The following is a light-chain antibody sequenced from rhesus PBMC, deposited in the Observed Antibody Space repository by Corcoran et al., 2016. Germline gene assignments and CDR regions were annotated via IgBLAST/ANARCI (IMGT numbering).Light chain of an antibody. CDR3: QQHNSDPLT. J-gene: IGKJ3*01. V-gene: IGKV1-25*01. Sequence: DIQMTQSPSSLSASVGDTVTITCRSSQGISSYLAWYQQKPGKAPKLLIYKAYTLKRGVPSRFSGSGTGTDFTLTISSLQPEDFATYYCQQHNSDPLTFGPGTKLDIK. CDR1: QGISSY. CDR2: KAY.